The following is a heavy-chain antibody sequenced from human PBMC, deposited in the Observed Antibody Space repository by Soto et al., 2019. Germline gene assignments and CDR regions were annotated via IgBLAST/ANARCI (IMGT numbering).Heavy chain of an antibody. CDR3: ARKYYDFCCGYYSPYYYMDV. CDR1: GFTFSSYW. J-gene: IGHJ6*03. CDR2: IKQDGSEK. V-gene: IGHV3-7*01. D-gene: IGHD3-3*01. Sequence: GGSLRLSCAASGFTFSSYWMSWVRQAPGKGLEWVADIKQDGSEKYYVDSVKGRFTISRDNAKNSLYLQMNSLRAEDTAVYYCARKYYDFCCGYYSPYYYMDVWGKGTSVTVSS.